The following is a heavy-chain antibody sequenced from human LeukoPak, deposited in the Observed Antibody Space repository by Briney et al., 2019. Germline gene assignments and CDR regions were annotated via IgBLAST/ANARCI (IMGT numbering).Heavy chain of an antibody. CDR3: ARVGIQRYFDY. CDR2: INSDGSDT. D-gene: IGHD5-18*01. Sequence: GGSLRLSCAASGFTFRSYWMHWVRQAPGKGLVWVSGINSDGSDTSYADDVKGRFTISRDNAKNTLYLQMNGLRAEDTAVYYCARVGIQRYFDYWGQGTLVTVSS. V-gene: IGHV3-74*01. J-gene: IGHJ4*02. CDR1: GFTFRSYW.